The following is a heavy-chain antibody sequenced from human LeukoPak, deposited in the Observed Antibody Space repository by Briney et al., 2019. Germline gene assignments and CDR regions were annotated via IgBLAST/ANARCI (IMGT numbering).Heavy chain of an antibody. CDR1: GFTFSSYA. CDR2: IGNSGGSI. J-gene: IGHJ4*02. Sequence: HAGGSLRLSCAASGFTFSSYAMSWVRQAPGKGLEWVSLIGNSGGSIYYADSVKGRFTISRDNSKNTLSLQMNSLRAENTAVYYCAKDRDYYDSNGYYYDYWGQGTLVTVAS. CDR3: AKDRDYYDSNGYYYDY. V-gene: IGHV3-23*01. D-gene: IGHD3-22*01.